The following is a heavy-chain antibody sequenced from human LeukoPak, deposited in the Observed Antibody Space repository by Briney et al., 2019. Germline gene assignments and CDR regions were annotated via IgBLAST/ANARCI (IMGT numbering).Heavy chain of an antibody. J-gene: IGHJ4*02. CDR3: ARVKGVPDY. D-gene: IGHD3-16*01. CDR1: GYTFTGYH. CDR2: INPNSGGT. Sequence: ASVKVSCKASGYTFTGYHMHWVRQAPGQGLEWMGWINPNSGGTNHAQKFQGRVTMTRDTSISIAYMELSRLRSDDTAVYYCARVKGVPDYWGQGTLVTVSS. V-gene: IGHV1-2*02.